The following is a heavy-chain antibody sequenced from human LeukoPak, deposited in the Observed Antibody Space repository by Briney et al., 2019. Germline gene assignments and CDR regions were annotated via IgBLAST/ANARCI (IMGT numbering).Heavy chain of an antibody. CDR1: GFTFSSYA. D-gene: IGHD2-2*01. CDR3: AKEGKYQLLFRNYYFDY. CDR2: ISGSGGST. J-gene: IGHJ4*02. V-gene: IGHV3-23*01. Sequence: GGSLRLSCAASGFTFSSYAMSWVRQAPGKGLEWVSAISGSGGSTYYADSVKGRFNISRDNSKNTLYLQMNSLRAEDTAVYHCAKEGKYQLLFRNYYFDYWGQGTLVTVSS.